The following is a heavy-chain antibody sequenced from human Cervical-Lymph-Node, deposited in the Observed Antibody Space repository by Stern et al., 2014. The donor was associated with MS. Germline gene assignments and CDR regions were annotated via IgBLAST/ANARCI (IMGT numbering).Heavy chain of an antibody. J-gene: IGHJ5*02. CDR3: ARLDKVLNLPNWFDP. V-gene: IGHV5-51*03. CDR2: IYPGDSDT. Sequence: VQLVESEAEVKKPGESLKISCKGSGYSFTSYWIGWVRQMPGKGLEWMGIIYPGDSDTRYSPSFQGQVTISADKSISTAYLQWSSLKASDTAMYYCARLDKVLNLPNWFDPWGQGTLVTVSS. D-gene: IGHD3-9*01. CDR1: GYSFTSYW.